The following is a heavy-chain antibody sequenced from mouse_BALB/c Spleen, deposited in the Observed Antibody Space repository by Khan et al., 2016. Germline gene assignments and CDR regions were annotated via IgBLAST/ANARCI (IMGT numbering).Heavy chain of an antibody. CDR2: ISYSGST. V-gene: IGHV3-2*02. CDR1: GYSITSDYA. D-gene: IGHD1-1*01. Sequence: EVQLQESGPGLVKPSQSLSLTCTVTGYSITSDYAWNWIRQFPGNRLEWMGYISYSGSTRYNPSLKSRISITRATSKHQFFLQLNSVTSEVTATYYCARSDYGDKDAMDYWGQGTSVTVSS. J-gene: IGHJ4*01. CDR3: ARSDYGDKDAMDY.